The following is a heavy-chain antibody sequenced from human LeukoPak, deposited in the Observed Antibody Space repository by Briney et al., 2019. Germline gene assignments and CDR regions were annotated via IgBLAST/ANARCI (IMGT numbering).Heavy chain of an antibody. CDR3: AKASTYYYGSGSYRDY. Sequence: GGSLRLSCAASEFTFSNYAMSWVRQAPGKGLERVSAISDSGGSTYYADSVKGRFTISRDNSKNTLYLQMNSLRAEDTALYYCAKASTYYYGSGSYRDYWGQGTLVTVSS. D-gene: IGHD3-10*01. CDR1: EFTFSNYA. V-gene: IGHV3-23*01. CDR2: ISDSGGST. J-gene: IGHJ4*02.